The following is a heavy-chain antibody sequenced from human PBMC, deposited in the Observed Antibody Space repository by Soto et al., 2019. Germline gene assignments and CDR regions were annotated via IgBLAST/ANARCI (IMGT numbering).Heavy chain of an antibody. J-gene: IGHJ4*02. CDR1: GGSISPYY. V-gene: IGHV4-59*08. CDR2: IYYGGST. D-gene: IGHD4-17*01. CDR3: ARREKGGDYIDY. Sequence: SETLSLTCTVSGGSISPYYWSWIRQPPGKGLEWVGYIYYGGSTSYNPSLKSRVTISLETSKSQISLRLSSVTAADTAVYYCARREKGGDYIDYWGQGTLVTVSS.